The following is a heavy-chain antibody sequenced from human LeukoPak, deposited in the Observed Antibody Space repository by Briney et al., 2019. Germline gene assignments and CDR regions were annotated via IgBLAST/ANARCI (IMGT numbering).Heavy chain of an antibody. D-gene: IGHD6-19*01. Sequence: PGRSLRLSCAASGFTFSSYGMHWVRQAPGKGLEWVAVIWYDGSNKYYADSVKGRFTISRDNSKNTLYLQMNSLRAEDTAVYYCARESGYSSGWYPVWGQGTLVTVSS. CDR3: ARESGYSSGWYPV. V-gene: IGHV3-33*01. CDR1: GFTFSSYG. J-gene: IGHJ4*02. CDR2: IWYDGSNK.